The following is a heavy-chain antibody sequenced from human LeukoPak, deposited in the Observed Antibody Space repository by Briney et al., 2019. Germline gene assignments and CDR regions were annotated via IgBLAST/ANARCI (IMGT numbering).Heavy chain of an antibody. V-gene: IGHV4-39*01. CDR2: IYYSGST. D-gene: IGHD1-26*01. Sequence: KPSETLSLTCTVSGGSISSSSYYWGWIRQPPGKGLEWIGSIYYSGSTYYNPSLKSRVTISVDTSKNQFSLKLSSVTAADTAVYYCARLESGSYYSWFDPWGRGTLVTVSS. J-gene: IGHJ5*02. CDR1: GGSISSSSYY. CDR3: ARLESGSYYSWFDP.